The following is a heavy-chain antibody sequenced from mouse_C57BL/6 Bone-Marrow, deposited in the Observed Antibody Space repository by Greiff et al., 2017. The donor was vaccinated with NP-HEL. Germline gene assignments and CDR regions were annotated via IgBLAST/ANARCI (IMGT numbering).Heavy chain of an antibody. CDR3: ARNPSIYYYGSSYAGDAMDY. CDR2: IWSGGST. D-gene: IGHD1-1*01. Sequence: QVQLQQSGPGLVQPSQSLSITCTVSGFSLTSYGVHWVRQSPGKGLEWLGVIWSGGSTDYNAAFISRLSISKDNSKSQVFFKMNSLQADDTAIYYCARNPSIYYYGSSYAGDAMDYWGQGTSVTVSS. J-gene: IGHJ4*01. CDR1: GFSLTSYG. V-gene: IGHV2-2*01.